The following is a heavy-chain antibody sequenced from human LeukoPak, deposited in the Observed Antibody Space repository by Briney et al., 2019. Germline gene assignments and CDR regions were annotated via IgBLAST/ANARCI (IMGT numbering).Heavy chain of an antibody. V-gene: IGHV3-64*01. CDR2: ISSNGGST. CDR3: ARGHSGHYYDY. Sequence: GGSLRLSCAASGFTFSSYAMFWVRQAPGKGLEYVSAISSNGGSTYYASSVKGRFTISRDNSKNTLYLQMGSLRAEDMAVYCCARGHSGHYYDYWGQGTPVTVSS. D-gene: IGHD1-26*01. CDR1: GFTFSSYA. J-gene: IGHJ4*02.